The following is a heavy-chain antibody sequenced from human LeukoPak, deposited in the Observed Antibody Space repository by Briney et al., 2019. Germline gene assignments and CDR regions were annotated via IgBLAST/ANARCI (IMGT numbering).Heavy chain of an antibody. D-gene: IGHD2-8*01. V-gene: IGHV3-53*01. Sequence: GTLNLPCAASGLTVSGCYMSWVRQPPGKGLEWFSVINPGGNTHYAESVKSRFTISMDNSKNPLYLQLNSLKDEDTPISYCARDHCPDGVCAWGQGTLVTVSS. CDR1: GLTVSGCY. CDR3: ARDHCPDGVCA. CDR2: INPGGNT. J-gene: IGHJ5*02.